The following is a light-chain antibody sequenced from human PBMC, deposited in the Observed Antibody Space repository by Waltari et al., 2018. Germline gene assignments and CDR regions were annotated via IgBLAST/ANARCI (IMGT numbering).Light chain of an antibody. J-gene: IGLJ6*01. V-gene: IGLV1-44*01. CDR1: SSNIGSNN. CDR3: AAWDDSLSGNV. Sequence: QSALTQPPSASGTPGQRVTISCSGSSSNIGSNNVNWYQQLPGTAPKLLIYTNNQRPSGVPDRCSGSKSGTSASLAISGLQSEDEADYYCAAWDDSLSGNVFGSGTKVTVL. CDR2: TNN.